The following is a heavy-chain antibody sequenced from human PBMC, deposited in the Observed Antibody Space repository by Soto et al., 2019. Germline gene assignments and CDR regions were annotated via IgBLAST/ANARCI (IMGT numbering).Heavy chain of an antibody. CDR2: ISGSGGST. CDR3: AKFAETSYTLRDYFDY. J-gene: IGHJ4*02. D-gene: IGHD1-26*01. V-gene: IGHV3-23*01. CDR1: GFTFSSYA. Sequence: PGGSLRLSCAASGFTFSSYAMSWVRQAPGKGLEWVSAISGSGGSTYYADSVKGRFTISRDNSKNTLYLQMNSLRAEDTAVYYCAKFAETSYTLRDYFDYWGQGTLVTVSS.